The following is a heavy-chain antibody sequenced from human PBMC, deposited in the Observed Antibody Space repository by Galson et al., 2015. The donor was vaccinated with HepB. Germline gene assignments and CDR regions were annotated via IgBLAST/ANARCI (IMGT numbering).Heavy chain of an antibody. J-gene: IGHJ3*02. V-gene: IGHV5-51*01. Sequence: QSGAAVKKPGESLKISCKGSGYSFTSYWIGWVRQMPGKGLEWMGIIYPGDSDTRYSPSFQGQVTISADKSISTAYLQWSSLKASDTAMYYCARRIEVVTAIPLEVNHAFDIWGQGTMVTVSS. CDR2: IYPGDSDT. CDR1: GYSFTSYW. D-gene: IGHD2-21*02. CDR3: ARRIEVVTAIPLEVNHAFDI.